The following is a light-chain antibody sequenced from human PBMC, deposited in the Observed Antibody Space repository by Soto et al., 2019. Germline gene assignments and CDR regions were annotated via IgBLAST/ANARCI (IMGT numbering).Light chain of an antibody. V-gene: IGKV1-39*01. Sequence: DIQMTQSPSSLSASVGDRVTITCRASQSITIYLNWYQQKPGEAPNLLIFGASTLQSGVPSRFSGSGSGTDFTLTISSLQPEDFATYYCQQSYSTLWTFGHVTKVDIK. CDR2: GAS. CDR3: QQSYSTLWT. J-gene: IGKJ1*01. CDR1: QSITIY.